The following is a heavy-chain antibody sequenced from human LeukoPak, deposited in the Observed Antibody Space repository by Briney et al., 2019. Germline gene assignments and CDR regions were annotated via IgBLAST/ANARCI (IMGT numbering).Heavy chain of an antibody. J-gene: IGHJ4*02. Sequence: SETLSLTCTVSGGSISSYYWSWIRQSAGKGLEWIGRIYTSGSTNYSPSLKSRVTMSVDTSKNQFSLKLSSVTAADTAVYYCARDSGEITYYDFWSGYYTEYWGQGTLVTVSS. V-gene: IGHV4-4*07. CDR1: GGSISSYY. CDR3: ARDSGEITYYDFWSGYYTEY. D-gene: IGHD3-3*01. CDR2: IYTSGST.